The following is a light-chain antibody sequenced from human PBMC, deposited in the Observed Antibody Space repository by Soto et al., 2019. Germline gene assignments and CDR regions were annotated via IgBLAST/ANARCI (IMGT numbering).Light chain of an antibody. CDR3: QQRTNWLFT. Sequence: LTQSPASLSLSPGERATLSCRASQTVGISLAWYQHKPGQPPRLLIYDASKRATGIPARFGGSGSGTDFTLTISSLEPEDFAVYYCQQRTNWLFTFGPGPKVDSK. V-gene: IGKV3-11*01. CDR2: DAS. J-gene: IGKJ3*01. CDR1: QTVGIS.